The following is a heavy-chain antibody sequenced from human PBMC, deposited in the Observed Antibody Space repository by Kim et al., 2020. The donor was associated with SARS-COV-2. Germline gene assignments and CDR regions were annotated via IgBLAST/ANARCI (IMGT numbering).Heavy chain of an antibody. CDR3: AKEILLWFGESPFDY. J-gene: IGHJ4*02. Sequence: GGSLRLSCAASGFTSSSYAMSWVCQAPGKGLEWVSAISGSGGSTYYADSVKGRFTISRDNSKNTLYLQMNSLRAEDTAVYYCAKEILLWFGESPFDYWGQGTLVTVSS. CDR2: ISGSGGST. CDR1: GFTSSSYA. D-gene: IGHD3-10*01. V-gene: IGHV3-23*01.